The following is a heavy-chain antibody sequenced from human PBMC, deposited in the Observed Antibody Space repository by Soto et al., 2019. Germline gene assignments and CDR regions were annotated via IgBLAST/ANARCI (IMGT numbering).Heavy chain of an antibody. CDR1: GFTFSTSW. V-gene: IGHV3-74*01. J-gene: IGHJ4*02. D-gene: IGHD3-3*01. CDR3: ARWSYLDY. Sequence: PGESLKISCEASGFTFSTSWMHWVRQAPGKGLEWVSPISSGGSKTFYTDSVKGRFSISRDTSQSTLYLQMNSLRADDTAMYYCARWSYLDYWGQGTRVTVSS. CDR2: ISSGGSKT.